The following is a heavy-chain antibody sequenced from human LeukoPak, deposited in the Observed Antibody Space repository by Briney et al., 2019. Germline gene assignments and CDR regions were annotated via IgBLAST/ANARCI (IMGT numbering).Heavy chain of an antibody. CDR3: ARVRIVGATLADAFDI. V-gene: IGHV3-30*02. CDR1: GFTFRTYA. D-gene: IGHD1-26*01. CDR2: IRYDGETQ. J-gene: IGHJ3*02. Sequence: GGSLRLSCAASGFTFRTYALHWVRQAPGKGLEWVAFIRYDGETQHYADSVKGRFTVSRDISKNTLYLQMNSLRPEDTGVYYCARVRIVGATLADAFDIWGQGTMVTVSS.